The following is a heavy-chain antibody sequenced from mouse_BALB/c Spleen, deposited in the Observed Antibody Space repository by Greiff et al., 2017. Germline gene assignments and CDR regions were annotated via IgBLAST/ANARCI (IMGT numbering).Heavy chain of an antibody. CDR2: ISYDGSN. Sequence: EVKLQESGPGLVKPSQSLSLTCSVTGYSITSGYYWNWIRQFPGNKLEWMGYISYDGSNNFNPSLKNRISITRDTSKNQFFLKLNSVTTEDTATYYCARVPYGYDGAWFAYWGQGTLVTVSA. V-gene: IGHV3-6*02. D-gene: IGHD2-2*01. CDR1: GYSITSGYY. CDR3: ARVPYGYDGAWFAY. J-gene: IGHJ3*01.